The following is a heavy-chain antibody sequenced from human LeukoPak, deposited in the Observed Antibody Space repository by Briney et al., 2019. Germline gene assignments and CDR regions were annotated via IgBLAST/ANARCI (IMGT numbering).Heavy chain of an antibody. CDR2: ISYDGSNK. CDR3: ARVFDYGDYSFDC. CDR1: GFTFSSYA. V-gene: IGHV3-30-3*01. Sequence: GRSLRLSCAASGFTFSSYAMHWVRQAPGKGLEWVAVISYDGSNKYYADSVKGRFTISRDNSKNTLYLQMNSLRAEDTAVYYCARVFDYGDYSFDCWGQGTLVTVSS. J-gene: IGHJ4*02. D-gene: IGHD4-17*01.